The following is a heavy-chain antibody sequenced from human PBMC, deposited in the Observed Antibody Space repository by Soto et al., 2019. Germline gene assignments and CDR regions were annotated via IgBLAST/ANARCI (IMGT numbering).Heavy chain of an antibody. D-gene: IGHD2-15*01. V-gene: IGHV3-53*04. CDR2: IYSGGST. CDR3: ARVGVAATASAFDI. Sequence: EVQLVESGGGLVQPGGSLRLSCAASGFTVSSNYMSWVRQAPGKGLEWVSVIYSGGSTYYADSVKGRFTITRHNSKNTLYLQRNSLRAEDTAVYYCARVGVAATASAFDIWGQGTMVTVSS. CDR1: GFTVSSNY. J-gene: IGHJ3*02.